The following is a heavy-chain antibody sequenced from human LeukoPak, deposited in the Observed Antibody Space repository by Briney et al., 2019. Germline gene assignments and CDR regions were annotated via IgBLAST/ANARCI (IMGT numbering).Heavy chain of an antibody. Sequence: GGSLRLSCAASGMTVSSNYIMWVRQPPGKGLEWVSSIYTGGSTYYADAVKGRFTISRDNSRNTVNLQMNSLRAEDTAVYYCARDQASSSSSPYWGQGTLVTASS. J-gene: IGHJ4*02. D-gene: IGHD2-2*01. CDR1: GMTVSSNY. V-gene: IGHV3-66*01. CDR3: ARDQASSSSSPY. CDR2: IYTGGST.